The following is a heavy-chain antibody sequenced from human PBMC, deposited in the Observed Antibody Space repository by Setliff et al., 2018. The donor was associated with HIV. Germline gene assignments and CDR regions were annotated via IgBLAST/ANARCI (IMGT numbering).Heavy chain of an antibody. D-gene: IGHD1-26*01. CDR1: GGSISSSSYY. CDR3: ASHLPPYSGNFDY. CDR2: IYYSGNT. J-gene: IGHJ4*01. V-gene: IGHV4-39*01. Sequence: SETLSLTCAVSGGSISSSSYYWGWIRQPPGKGLEWIGTIYYSGNTYYNPSLKSRVTISVDASKNQISLKLSSVTAADTAVYYCASHLPPYSGNFDYWGHGTLVTVSS.